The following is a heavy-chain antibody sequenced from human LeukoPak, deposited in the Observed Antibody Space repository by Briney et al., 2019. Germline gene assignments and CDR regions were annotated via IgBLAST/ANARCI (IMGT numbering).Heavy chain of an antibody. CDR2: INPNSGGT. CDR1: GYTFTGYY. Sequence: GASVKVSCKASGYTFTGYYMHWVRQAPGQGLEWMGWINPNSGGTNYAQKFQGWVTMTRDTSIGTAYMELSRLRSDDTAVYYCAREMIAAAGGSYYYYYGMDVWGQGTTVTVSS. J-gene: IGHJ6*02. CDR3: AREMIAAAGGSYYYYYGMDV. D-gene: IGHD6-13*01. V-gene: IGHV1-2*04.